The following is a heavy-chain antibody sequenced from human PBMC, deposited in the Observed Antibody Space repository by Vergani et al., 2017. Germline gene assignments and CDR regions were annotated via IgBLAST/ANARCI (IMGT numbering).Heavy chain of an antibody. V-gene: IGHV4-34*01. D-gene: IGHD4-11*01. CDR1: GGSFTSYH. CDR2: IDHTGRP. J-gene: IGHJ6*03. Sequence: QVQLQQWGGGLLKPSETLSLTCVVNGGSFTSYHWTWIRQSPGEGLEWVGDIDHTGRPDYNRSLKSRLTMSVDKSRNQFSLPLNSVTATDTAISFCARVNTETNGHLYYYYYMDVWGQGTAVTVS. CDR3: ARVNTETNGHLYYYYYMDV.